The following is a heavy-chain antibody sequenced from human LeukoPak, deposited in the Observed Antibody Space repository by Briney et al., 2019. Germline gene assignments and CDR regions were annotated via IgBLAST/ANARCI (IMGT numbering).Heavy chain of an antibody. CDR2: IWPDGSLK. J-gene: IGHJ4*02. CDR1: GFPFSSYG. CDR3: GKDVRGYRRPLDY. D-gene: IGHD5-18*01. Sequence: GGSLRLSCTASGFPFSSYGMHWVRQAPGKGLVWVTVIWPDGSLKYYADSVKGRFTVSRDNSKNTLYLQMNNLTAADTALYYCGKDVRGYRRPLDYWGQGTLVTVSS. V-gene: IGHV3-33*06.